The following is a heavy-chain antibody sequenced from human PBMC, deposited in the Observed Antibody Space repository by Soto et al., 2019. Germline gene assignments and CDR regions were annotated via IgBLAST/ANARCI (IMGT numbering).Heavy chain of an antibody. CDR2: ISSSSSYI. V-gene: IGHV3-21*01. J-gene: IGHJ4*02. Sequence: EVQLVESGGGLVKPGGSLRLSCVASGFTFSSYSMNWVRQAPGKGLEWVSSISSSSSYIYYADSMKGRFTISRDNAKNSLYLQRNSLRAEDTAVYYCARDGSRNDFWSGYYFDYWGQGTLVTVSS. CDR3: ARDGSRNDFWSGYYFDY. D-gene: IGHD3-3*01. CDR1: GFTFSSYS.